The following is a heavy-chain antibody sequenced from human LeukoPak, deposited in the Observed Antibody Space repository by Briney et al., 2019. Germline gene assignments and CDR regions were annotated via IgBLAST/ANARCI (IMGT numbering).Heavy chain of an antibody. D-gene: IGHD6-19*01. V-gene: IGHV1-2*02. J-gene: IGHJ4*02. CDR2: IDGHSGST. CDR1: GYTFTDYN. CDR3: ARIAVDGRGIDY. Sequence: ASVKVSCKASGYTFTDYNFHWVRQAPGQGLEWMGWIDGHSGSTNYAQNFQGRVTMTRDTSISTAYMELSRLRSDDTAVYYCARIAVDGRGIDYWGQGTLVTVSS.